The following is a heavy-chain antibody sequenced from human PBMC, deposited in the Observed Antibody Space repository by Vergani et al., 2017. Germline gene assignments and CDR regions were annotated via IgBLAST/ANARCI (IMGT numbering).Heavy chain of an antibody. CDR1: GYSISSSSYY. D-gene: IGHD3-3*01. J-gene: IGHJ6*03. CDR2: INHSGST. CDR3: ARGRVKDFWSGYYNRYYYYMDV. V-gene: IGHV4-39*07. Sequence: QVQLQESGPGLVKPSETLSLTCAVSGYSISSSSYYWSWIRQPPGKGLEWIGEINHSGSTNYNPSLKSRVTISVDTSKNQFSLKLSSVTAADTAVYYCARGRVKDFWSGYYNRYYYYMDVWGKGTTVTVSS.